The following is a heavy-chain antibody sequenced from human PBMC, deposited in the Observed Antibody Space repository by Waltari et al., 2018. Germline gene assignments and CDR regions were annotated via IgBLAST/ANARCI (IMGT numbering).Heavy chain of an antibody. V-gene: IGHV3-23*01. CDR1: GFTFSTYD. CDR3: AKSHNAYGEGDAFDI. J-gene: IGHJ3*02. CDR2: ITHNIRNT. D-gene: IGHD4-17*01. Sequence: EVQLLESGGDLVQPGGSLRLSCAATGFTFSTYDMSWVRQAPGKGLGWVSSITHNIRNTYYADSVKGRFTISRDNSKNTLFLQMNSLRAEDTAVYSCAKSHNAYGEGDAFDIWGQGTMVTVSS.